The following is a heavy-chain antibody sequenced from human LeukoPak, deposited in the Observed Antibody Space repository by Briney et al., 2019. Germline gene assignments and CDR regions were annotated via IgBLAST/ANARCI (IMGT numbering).Heavy chain of an antibody. CDR1: GGSISSGSYY. J-gene: IGHJ5*02. V-gene: IGHV4-61*02. CDR3: ARDQVAAAAYNWFDP. D-gene: IGHD6-13*01. Sequence: SETLSLTCTVSGGSISSGSYYWSWIRQPAGKGLEWIGRIYTSGSTNYNPSPKSRVTISVDTSKNQFSLKLSSVTAADTAVYYCARDQVAAAAYNWFDPWGQGTLVTVSS. CDR2: IYTSGST.